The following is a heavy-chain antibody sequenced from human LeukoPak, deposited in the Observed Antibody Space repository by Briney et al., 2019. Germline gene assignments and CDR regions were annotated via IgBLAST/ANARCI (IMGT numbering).Heavy chain of an antibody. J-gene: IGHJ5*02. D-gene: IGHD6-13*01. Sequence: SETLSLTCTVSGGSISTYYWSWIRQPPGKGLEWIGYIYNSGSTNYNPSLQRRVTISVDTSKNQFSLRLTSVTAADTAVYYCAKAVAAAGRFGFDPWGQGTLVTVSS. CDR2: IYNSGST. CDR3: AKAVAAAGRFGFDP. V-gene: IGHV4-59*01. CDR1: GGSISTYY.